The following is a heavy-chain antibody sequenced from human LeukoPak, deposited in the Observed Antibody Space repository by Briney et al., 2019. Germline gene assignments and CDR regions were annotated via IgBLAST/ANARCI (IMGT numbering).Heavy chain of an antibody. CDR1: GFTFSSYS. CDR2: ISSSSSYI. CDR3: ARALVGRGAFDI. J-gene: IGHJ3*02. D-gene: IGHD3-16*02. V-gene: IGHV3-21*01. Sequence: GGSLRLSYAASGFTFSSYSMNWVRQAPGKGLEWVSSISSSSSYIYYADSVKGRFTISRDNAKNSLYLQMNSLRAEDTAVYYCARALVGRGAFDIWGQGTMVTVSS.